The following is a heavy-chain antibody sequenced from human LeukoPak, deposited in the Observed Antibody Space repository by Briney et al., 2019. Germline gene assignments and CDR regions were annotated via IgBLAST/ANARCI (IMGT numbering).Heavy chain of an antibody. Sequence: PGRSLRLSCAASGFTFDDYAMHWVRQAPGKGLEWVSGISWNSGSIGYADSVKGRFTISRDNAKNSLYLQMNNLRAEDTALYYCAKDIASGSWCFDYWGQGTLVTVSS. V-gene: IGHV3-9*01. CDR2: ISWNSGSI. CDR3: AKDIASGSWCFDY. CDR1: GFTFDDYA. D-gene: IGHD6-13*01. J-gene: IGHJ4*02.